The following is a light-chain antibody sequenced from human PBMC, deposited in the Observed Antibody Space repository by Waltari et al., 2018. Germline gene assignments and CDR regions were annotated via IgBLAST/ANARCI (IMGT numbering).Light chain of an antibody. V-gene: IGKV3-15*01. CDR1: QSVSSN. J-gene: IGKJ2*01. CDR3: QQYNNWPPKEYT. Sequence: EIVMTQSPATLSVSPGERSTLSCRASQSVSSNLAWYQQKPGQAPRPLIYGASTMATRIPARFSGSGSGTDFTLTISSLQSEDFAVYYCQQYNNWPPKEYTFGQGTKLEIK. CDR2: GAS.